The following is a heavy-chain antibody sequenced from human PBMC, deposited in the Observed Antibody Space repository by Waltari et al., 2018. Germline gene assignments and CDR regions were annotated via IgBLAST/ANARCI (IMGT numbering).Heavy chain of an antibody. D-gene: IGHD6-19*01. CDR2: IYWNDDK. Sequence: QITFKESGPTLVKPTQTLTLTCTCSGFSLSTNGVGVGWLRPPPGKALEWLANIYWNDDKRYSPSLKSRLTITKDTSKNHVVLTMTSVVPVDTATYFCAHTEQFAPAVWFGPWGQGTLVAVSS. CDR1: GFSLSTNGVG. J-gene: IGHJ5*02. CDR3: AHTEQFAPAVWFGP. V-gene: IGHV2-5*01.